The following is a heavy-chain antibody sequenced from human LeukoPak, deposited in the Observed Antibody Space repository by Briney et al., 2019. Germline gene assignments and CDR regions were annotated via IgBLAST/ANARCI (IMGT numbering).Heavy chain of an antibody. CDR2: IRYDGSNK. Sequence: VGSLRLSCAAPGFTFSSYGMHWVRQAPGKGLEGVAFIRYDGSNKYYADSVKGRFTISRDNSKNTLYLQMNSLRAEDTAVYYCAKDLANSWTTDYWGQGTLVTVSS. D-gene: IGHD1-1*01. CDR3: AKDLANSWTTDY. CDR1: GFTFSSYG. J-gene: IGHJ4*02. V-gene: IGHV3-30*02.